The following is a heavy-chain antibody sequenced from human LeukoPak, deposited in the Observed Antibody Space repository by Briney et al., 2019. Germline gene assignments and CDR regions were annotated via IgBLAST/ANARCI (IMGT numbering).Heavy chain of an antibody. CDR3: ARDLAVAGKY. V-gene: IGHV3-21*01. J-gene: IGHJ4*02. D-gene: IGHD6-19*01. CDR2: ISSSSTYL. Sequence: KPGGSLRLSCAASGFTFSSYSMNWVRQAPGKGLEWVSSISSSSTYLYYADSVKGRFTISRDNAKNSLYLQMNSLRAEDTAVYYCARDLAVAGKYWGQGTLVTVSS. CDR1: GFTFSSYS.